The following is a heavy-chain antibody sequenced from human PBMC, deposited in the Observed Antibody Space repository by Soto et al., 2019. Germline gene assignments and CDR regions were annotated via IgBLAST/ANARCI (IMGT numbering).Heavy chain of an antibody. CDR1: G. D-gene: IGHD3-9*01. V-gene: IGHV3-30*18. CDR2: ISYDGSNK. CDR3: AKGENFDWLSAN. J-gene: IGHJ4*02. Sequence: GRRWVSKAPGNGLEWVAVISYDGSNKYYADSVKGRFTISRDNSKNTLYLQMNSLRAEDTAVYYCAKGENFDWLSANWGQRTLVSVSS.